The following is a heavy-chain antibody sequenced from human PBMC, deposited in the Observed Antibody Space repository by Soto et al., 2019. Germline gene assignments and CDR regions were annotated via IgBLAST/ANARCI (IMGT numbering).Heavy chain of an antibody. J-gene: IGHJ6*02. CDR3: ARAGPGSYYTTAYYYYGMDV. CDR2: INHSGST. Sequence: SETLSLTCAVYGGSFSGYYWSWIRQPPGKGLEWIGEINHSGSTNYNPSLKSRVTISVDTSKNQFSLKLSSVTAADTAVYYCARAGPGSYYTTAYYYYGMDVWGQGTTVTVSS. D-gene: IGHD1-26*01. V-gene: IGHV4-34*01. CDR1: GGSFSGYY.